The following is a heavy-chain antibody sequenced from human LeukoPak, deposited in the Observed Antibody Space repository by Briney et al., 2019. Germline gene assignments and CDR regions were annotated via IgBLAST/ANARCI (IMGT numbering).Heavy chain of an antibody. D-gene: IGHD3-10*01. V-gene: IGHV4-59*06. CDR3: AREVNFGSGTLDH. Sequence: SGTLSLNCTVSHGSISSYYWTWIRQHPGKGLEWIGYIYYNGNTYYNPSLKSRVTISVDTSKNQFSLKLNSVTAADTAVYFCAREVNFGSGTLDHWGQGTLVTVSS. CDR2: IYYNGNT. CDR1: HGSISSYY. J-gene: IGHJ4*02.